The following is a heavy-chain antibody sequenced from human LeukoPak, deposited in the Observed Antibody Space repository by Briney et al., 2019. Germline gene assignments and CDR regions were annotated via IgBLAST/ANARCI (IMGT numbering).Heavy chain of an antibody. CDR2: INYSGSS. CDR3: ARDVGAVGTTLYFDH. J-gene: IGHJ4*02. CDR1: GGFISSHY. Sequence: PSETLSLTCTASGGFISSHYWSWIRQTPGKGLEWIGQINYSGSSYYNPSLKTRVTLSIDTSKNQFSLKVSSVTAADTAVYYCARDVGAVGTTLYFDHWGQGTLVTVSS. V-gene: IGHV4-59*11. D-gene: IGHD1-26*01.